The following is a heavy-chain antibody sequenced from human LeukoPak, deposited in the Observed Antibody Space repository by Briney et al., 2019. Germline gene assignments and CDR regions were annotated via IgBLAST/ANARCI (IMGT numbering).Heavy chain of an antibody. J-gene: IGHJ5*02. V-gene: IGHV1-8*01. Sequence: ASVKVSCKASGYTFTSYDINWVRQATGQGLEWMGWMNPNSGNTGYAQKFQGRVTMTRNTSISTAYMELSSLRSEDTAVYYCARALGKVRGVIHNWFDPWGQGTLDTVSS. CDR2: MNPNSGNT. CDR3: ARALGKVRGVIHNWFDP. D-gene: IGHD3-10*01. CDR1: GYTFTSYD.